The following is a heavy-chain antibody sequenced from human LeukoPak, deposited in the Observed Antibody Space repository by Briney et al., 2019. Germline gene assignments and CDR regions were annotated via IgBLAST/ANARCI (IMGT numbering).Heavy chain of an antibody. CDR3: ASLEAVAGKGDY. CDR2: IYYSGST. D-gene: IGHD6-19*01. CDR1: GGSISSSSYY. J-gene: IGHJ4*02. Sequence: SETLSLTCTVSGGSISSSSYYWGWIRQPPGKGLEWIGSIYYSGSTYYNPSLKSRVTISVDTSKNQFSLKLSSVTAADTTVYYCASLEAVAGKGDYWGQGTLVTVSS. V-gene: IGHV4-39*01.